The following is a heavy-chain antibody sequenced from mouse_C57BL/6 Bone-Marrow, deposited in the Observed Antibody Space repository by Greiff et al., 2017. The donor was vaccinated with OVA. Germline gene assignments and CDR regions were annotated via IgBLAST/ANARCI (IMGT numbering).Heavy chain of an antibody. CDR2: LNSDGGST. Sequence: EVKLMESGGGLVQPGASLKLSCESNEYEFPSHDMSWVRQTPEKRLELVAALNSDGGSTYYPDTIERRFIISRDNTKKTLYLQMSSLRSEDTAFYYCARHIYDDYPPYWGQGTLVTVSA. V-gene: IGHV5-2*01. CDR3: ARHIYDDYPPY. J-gene: IGHJ3*01. D-gene: IGHD2-4*01. CDR1: EYEFPSHD.